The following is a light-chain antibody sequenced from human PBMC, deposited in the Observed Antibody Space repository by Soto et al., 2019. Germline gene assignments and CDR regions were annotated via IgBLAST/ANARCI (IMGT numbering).Light chain of an antibody. V-gene: IGKV1-39*01. CDR3: QQTYSNPRT. CDR2: AAS. Sequence: DIQMTQSPTSPSASVGDRVTITCRASQSIRTYLNWYQQKPGKAPKFLIYAASTLQSGVPSRFSGSGSGTDFTLTISSLQPEDFATYYCQQTYSNPRTFGQGTKVDIK. J-gene: IGKJ1*01. CDR1: QSIRTY.